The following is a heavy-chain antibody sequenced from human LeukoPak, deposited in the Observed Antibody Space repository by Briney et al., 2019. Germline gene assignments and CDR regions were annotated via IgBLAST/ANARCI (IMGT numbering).Heavy chain of an antibody. CDR1: GYTFTSYG. Sequence: GASMKVSCKASGYTFTSYGISWVRQAPGQGLEWMGWISAYNGNTNYAQKLQGRVTMTTDTSTSTAYMELRSLRSDDTAVYYCARADYGGNQYYFDYWGQGTLVTVSS. CDR3: ARADYGGNQYYFDY. V-gene: IGHV1-18*01. D-gene: IGHD4-23*01. CDR2: ISAYNGNT. J-gene: IGHJ4*02.